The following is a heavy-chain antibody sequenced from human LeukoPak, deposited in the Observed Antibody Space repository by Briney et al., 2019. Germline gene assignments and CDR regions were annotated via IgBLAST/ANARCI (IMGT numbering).Heavy chain of an antibody. Sequence: PSETLSLTCAVSGGSISSGGYSWSWIRQPPGKGLEWIGYIYHSGSTYYNPSLKSRVTLSVDRSKNQFSLKLSSVTAADTAVYYCARGAIRYFDWLSHFDYWGQGTLVTVSS. V-gene: IGHV4-30-2*01. J-gene: IGHJ4*02. CDR2: IYHSGST. CDR3: ARGAIRYFDWLSHFDY. D-gene: IGHD3-9*01. CDR1: GGSISSGGYS.